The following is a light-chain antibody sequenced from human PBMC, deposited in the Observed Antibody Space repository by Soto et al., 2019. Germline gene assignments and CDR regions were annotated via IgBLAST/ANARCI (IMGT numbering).Light chain of an antibody. CDR2: GAS. CDR1: QSVSSN. J-gene: IGKJ1*01. Sequence: DIVMTQSPATLSVSPGERATLSCRASQSVSSNLAWYQQKPGQAPSLLIYGASTRATGTPARFSGSGSGTEFTLTVSSLQPEDSATYYCQQADSFPWTFGHGTKVDIK. V-gene: IGKV3-15*01. CDR3: QQADSFPWT.